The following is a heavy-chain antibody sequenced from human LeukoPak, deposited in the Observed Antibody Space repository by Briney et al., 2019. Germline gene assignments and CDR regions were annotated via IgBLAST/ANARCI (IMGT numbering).Heavy chain of an antibody. CDR1: GFTISSYG. D-gene: IGHD6-19*01. CDR2: ISGSGGST. Sequence: GGSLRLSCTASGFTISSYGMSWVRQAPGKGLEWVSAISGSGGSTYYADSVKGRFTISRDNSKNTLYLQMNSLRAEDTAVYYCAKDSSGLHIDYWGQGTLVTVSS. CDR3: AKDSSGLHIDY. J-gene: IGHJ4*02. V-gene: IGHV3-23*01.